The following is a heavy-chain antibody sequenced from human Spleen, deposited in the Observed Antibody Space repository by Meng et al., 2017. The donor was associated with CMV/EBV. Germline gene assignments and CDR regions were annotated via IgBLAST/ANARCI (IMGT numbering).Heavy chain of an antibody. D-gene: IGHD5-24*01. J-gene: IGHJ4*02. V-gene: IGHV4-34*01. Sequence: LSLTCAVYGGPFSGYYWSWIRQPPGKGLEWIGEINHTGSTKYNSSLKSRVSVTIDMYKKEISLKLRSVTVADTAVYYCVRDADGLNFGGQGTLVTVSS. CDR1: GGPFSGYY. CDR2: INHTGST. CDR3: VRDADGLNF.